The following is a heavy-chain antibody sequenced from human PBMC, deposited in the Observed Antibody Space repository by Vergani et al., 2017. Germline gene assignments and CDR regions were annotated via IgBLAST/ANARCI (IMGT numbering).Heavy chain of an antibody. D-gene: IGHD6-19*01. Sequence: EVQLLESGGGLVQPGGSLRLSCAASGFTFSSYAMSWVRQAPGKGLEWVSAISGSGGSTYYADSVKGRFTISRDNSKNTLYLQMNSLRAEDTAVYYCAXDRRYSSGSKGFDYWGQGTLVTVSS. CDR3: AXDRRYSSGSKGFDY. CDR2: ISGSGGST. CDR1: GFTFSSYA. J-gene: IGHJ4*02. V-gene: IGHV3-23*01.